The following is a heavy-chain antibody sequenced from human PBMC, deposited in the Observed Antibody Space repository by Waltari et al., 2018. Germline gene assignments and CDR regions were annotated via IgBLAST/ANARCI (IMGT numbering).Heavy chain of an antibody. D-gene: IGHD4-17*01. CDR3: ARSPPVTTRAFDI. J-gene: IGHJ3*02. CDR1: VGTFSSYA. Sequence: QVQLVQSGAEVKKPGSSVKVSCKASVGTFSSYATSWVRRAPGQGLEWMGGIIPIFGTANYAQKFQGRVTITADESTSTAYMELSSLRSEDTAVYYCARSPPVTTRAFDIWGQGTMVTVSS. CDR2: IIPIFGTA. V-gene: IGHV1-69*12.